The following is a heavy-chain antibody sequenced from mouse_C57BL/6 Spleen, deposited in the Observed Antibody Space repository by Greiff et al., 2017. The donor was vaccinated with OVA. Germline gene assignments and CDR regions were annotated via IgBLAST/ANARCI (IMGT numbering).Heavy chain of an antibody. CDR2: IYPRAGST. D-gene: IGHD1-1*01. V-gene: IGHV1-85*01. CDR1: GYTFTSYD. Sequence: VQLQQSGPELVKPGASVKLSCKASGYTFTSYDINWVKQRPGQGLEWIGWIYPRAGSTKYNEKFKGKATLTVDTSSSTAYMELHSLTSEDAAVYFCARWDGSSYFDYWGQGTTLTVSS. J-gene: IGHJ2*01. CDR3: ARWDGSSYFDY.